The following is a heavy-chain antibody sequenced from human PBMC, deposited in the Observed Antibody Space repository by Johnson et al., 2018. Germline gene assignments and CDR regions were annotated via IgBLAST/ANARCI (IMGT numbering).Heavy chain of an antibody. CDR1: GFTFDDYV. J-gene: IGHJ6*02. D-gene: IGHD3-10*01. V-gene: IGHV3-9*01. CDR2: ISWNSGNI. CDR3: ARDEGSGSGTQTYYGMDV. Sequence: VQSGRSLRFSCAASGFTFDDYVMHWVRQTPGKGLEWVSGISWNSGNIGYVDSVKGRFTISRDNSKNTLYLQMNSLRAEAPAGYYCARDEGSGSGTQTYYGMDVWGQGTTVTVSS.